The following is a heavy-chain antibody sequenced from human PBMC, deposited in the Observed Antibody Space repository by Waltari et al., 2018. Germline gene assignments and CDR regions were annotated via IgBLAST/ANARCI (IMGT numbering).Heavy chain of an antibody. D-gene: IGHD3-10*01. J-gene: IGHJ4*02. CDR2: LYPRDSDT. Sequence: EVRLVQSGAEGRKPGEALRISCKASGYTFTYYWIAWMRQTPGHGLEWIGTLYPRDSDTRYNPSFHGQVTMSADEYMATTSLQWSSLRASDTAIYYCARPRDAGSHYAFWGQGTVVTVS. CDR1: GYTFTYYW. V-gene: IGHV5-51*01. CDR3: ARPRDAGSHYAF.